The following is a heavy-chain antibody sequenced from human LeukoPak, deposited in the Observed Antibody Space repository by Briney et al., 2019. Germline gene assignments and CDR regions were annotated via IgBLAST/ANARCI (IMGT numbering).Heavy chain of an antibody. CDR2: ITSYSSTI. V-gene: IGHV3-48*01. D-gene: IGHD3-22*01. CDR1: GFPFSSYS. Sequence: GGSLRLSCAASGFPFSSYSMNWVRQAPGRGLEWVSYITSYSSTIYYADSVKGRFTISRDNAKNSLYLQMNSLRAEDTAVYYCARESPGGSGYYYYYYYMDVWGKGTTVTVSS. J-gene: IGHJ6*03. CDR3: ARESPGGSGYYYYYYYMDV.